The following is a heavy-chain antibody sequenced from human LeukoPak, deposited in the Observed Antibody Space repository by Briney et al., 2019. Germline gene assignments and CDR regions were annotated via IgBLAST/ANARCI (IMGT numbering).Heavy chain of an antibody. D-gene: IGHD5-24*01. V-gene: IGHV1-69*06. Sequence: SVKVSCKASGYTFTGYYMHWVRQAPGQGLEWMGGIIPIFGTANYAQKFQGRVTITADKSTSTAYMELSSLRSEDTAVYYCARVGEMAAPFDYWGQGTLVTVSS. CDR3: ARVGEMAAPFDY. CDR2: IIPIFGTA. J-gene: IGHJ4*02. CDR1: GYTFTGYY.